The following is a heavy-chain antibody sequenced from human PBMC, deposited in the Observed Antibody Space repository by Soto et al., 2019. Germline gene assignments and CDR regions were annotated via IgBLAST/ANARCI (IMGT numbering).Heavy chain of an antibody. J-gene: IGHJ6*03. Sequence: QVQLQESGQGLVNPSETLSLTCIVSGGSLSYHYWSWIRQPPGKKLEWSAYIYYSGSTNFSPSLRSRLPVSVDTAKHRFSLKLNPVSVAGTARYYCARTIESGYTGVWGKGSTVCVSS. CDR1: GGSLSYHY. V-gene: IGHV4-59*11. CDR2: IYYSGST. CDR3: ARTIESGYTGV.